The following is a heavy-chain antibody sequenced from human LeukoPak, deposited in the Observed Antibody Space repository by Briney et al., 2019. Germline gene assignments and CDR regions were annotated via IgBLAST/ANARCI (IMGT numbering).Heavy chain of an antibody. V-gene: IGHV3-33*03. J-gene: IGHJ3*02. D-gene: IGHD5-18*01. CDR2: IWFDGSKQ. CDR1: GFTFSSYA. Sequence: PERSLRLSCAASGFTFSSYAMNWVRQAPGKGLEWVAIIWFDGSKQYYADSVKGRFTISRDNSKNTVILQMHSLRADDTALYYCATGGARQLDDAFDIWGQGTMVTVSS. CDR3: ATGGARQLDDAFDI.